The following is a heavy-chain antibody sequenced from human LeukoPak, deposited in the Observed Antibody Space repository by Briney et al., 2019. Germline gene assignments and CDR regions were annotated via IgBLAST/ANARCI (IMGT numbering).Heavy chain of an antibody. CDR1: GFTFSSYA. J-gene: IGHJ4*02. V-gene: IGHV3-23*01. CDR3: AKGQSGWYSGY. D-gene: IGHD6-19*01. CDR2: ISGSGSST. Sequence: GGSLRLSCAASGFTFSSYAMTWVRQAPGKGLEWVSSISGSGSSTYYADSVKGRFTTSRDNSKNTLYLQMNSLRAEDTAIYYCAKGQSGWYSGYWGQGTLVTVSS.